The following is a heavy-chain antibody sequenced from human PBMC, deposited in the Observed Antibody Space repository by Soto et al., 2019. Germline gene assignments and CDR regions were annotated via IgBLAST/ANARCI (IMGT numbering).Heavy chain of an antibody. CDR1: GGSISSYY. Sequence: PSETLSLTCTVSGGSISSYYWSWIRQPPGKGLEWIGYIYYSGSTNYNPSLKSRVTISVDTSKNQFSLKLSSVTAADTAVYYCARYRAFRGIVVVPAAIDAFDIWGQGTMVTVSS. D-gene: IGHD2-2*02. J-gene: IGHJ3*02. V-gene: IGHV4-59*01. CDR2: IYYSGST. CDR3: ARYRAFRGIVVVPAAIDAFDI.